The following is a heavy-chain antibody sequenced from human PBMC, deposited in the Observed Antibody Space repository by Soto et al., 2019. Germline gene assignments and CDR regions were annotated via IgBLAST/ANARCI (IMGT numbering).Heavy chain of an antibody. CDR1: GFTFSSYG. J-gene: IGHJ6*02. V-gene: IGHV3-33*01. CDR3: ARGDSSSPFPFYYGMDV. D-gene: IGHD6-6*01. CDR2: IWYDGSNK. Sequence: GGSLRLSCAASGFTFSSYGMHGGRQAPGKGLEWVAVIWYDGSNKYYADSVKGRFTISRDNSKNTLYLQMNSLRAEDTAVYYCARGDSSSPFPFYYGMDVWGQGTTVTVSS.